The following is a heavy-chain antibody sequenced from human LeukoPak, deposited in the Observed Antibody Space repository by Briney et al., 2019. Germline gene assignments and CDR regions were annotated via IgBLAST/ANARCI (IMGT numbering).Heavy chain of an antibody. J-gene: IGHJ4*02. Sequence: GGSLRLSCAASGFTVSSNYMSWVRQAPGKGLEWVSVIYSGGSTYYADSVKGRFTISRDNSKNTLYLQMNSLRAEDTAVYYCARDPDRTTTSPNGYNDYWGQGTLVTVSS. CDR1: GFTVSSNY. D-gene: IGHD5-24*01. CDR2: IYSGGST. V-gene: IGHV3-66*01. CDR3: ARDPDRTTTSPNGYNDY.